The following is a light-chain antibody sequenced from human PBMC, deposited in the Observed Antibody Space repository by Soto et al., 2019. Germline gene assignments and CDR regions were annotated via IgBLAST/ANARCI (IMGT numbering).Light chain of an antibody. CDR3: SSFSSITREV. V-gene: IGLV2-14*01. CDR2: EVS. J-gene: IGLJ2*01. CDR1: SSDVGGYSY. Sequence: QSALTQPASVSGSPGQSITISCTGTSSDVGGYSYVSWYQQHPGKTHKLMIYEVSNRPSGVSHRFSGSKSGNTASLTISGLQTEDEADYYCSSFSSITREVFGGGTQLTVL.